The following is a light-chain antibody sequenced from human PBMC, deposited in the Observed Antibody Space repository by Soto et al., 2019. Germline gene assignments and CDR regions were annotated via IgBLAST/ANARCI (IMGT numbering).Light chain of an antibody. J-gene: IGKJ5*01. Sequence: DIQMTQSPSSLSASVGDRVTITCRASQGIDTYLAWFQQKPGKAPKTLIYAASSLHSGVPSRFSGSGFGTDFTLTISSLQPEDVATYDCQHYNGYPHTFGQGTRLDIK. CDR3: QHYNGYPHT. V-gene: IGKV1-16*01. CDR1: QGIDTY. CDR2: AAS.